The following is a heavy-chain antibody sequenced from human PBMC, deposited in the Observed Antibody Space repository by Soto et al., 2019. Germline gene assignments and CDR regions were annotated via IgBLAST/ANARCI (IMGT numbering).Heavy chain of an antibody. Sequence: QVQLVQSGADVKKPGSSVKVSCQASGVTFSSETLGWVRQAPGQGLEWVGGIIPLFGTASYAQKFQGRVTITAYESTSTVYMELSSLRSDDTAVYFCATELGENPASPFDAWGQGTLVTVPS. V-gene: IGHV1-69*01. CDR3: ATELGENPASPFDA. J-gene: IGHJ4*02. CDR1: GVTFSSET. D-gene: IGHD3-10*01. CDR2: IIPLFGTA.